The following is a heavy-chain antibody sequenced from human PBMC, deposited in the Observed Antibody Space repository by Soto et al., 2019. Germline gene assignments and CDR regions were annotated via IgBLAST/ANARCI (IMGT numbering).Heavy chain of an antibody. D-gene: IGHD3-16*01. Sequence: PGGSLRLSCAAYGFTFSSSPMHWVRQAPGKRPEYVSSISSNGGNTYYADSVKGRFTISRDNSKNTLYLQMGSLRTEDMAVYYCVVSPTSAYYVSWGQGTPVTVSS. CDR1: GFTFSSSP. J-gene: IGHJ5*02. CDR3: VVSPTSAYYVS. V-gene: IGHV3-64*02. CDR2: ISSNGGNT.